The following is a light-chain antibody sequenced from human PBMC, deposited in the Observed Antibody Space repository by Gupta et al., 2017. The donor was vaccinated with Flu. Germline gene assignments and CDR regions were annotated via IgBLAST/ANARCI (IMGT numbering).Light chain of an antibody. V-gene: IGKV2-28*01. CDR3: MQALQTPWT. CDR2: LGS. CDR1: QGLLHSNGYNY. J-gene: IGKJ1*01. Sequence: IEMTQDRVSLPVTSGTPASISCRSSQGLLHSNGYNYLDWYLQKPGQSPQLLIYLGSNRASGVPDRFSGSGSGTDFTLKISRVEAEDVGVYYCMQALQTPWTFGQGTKVEIK.